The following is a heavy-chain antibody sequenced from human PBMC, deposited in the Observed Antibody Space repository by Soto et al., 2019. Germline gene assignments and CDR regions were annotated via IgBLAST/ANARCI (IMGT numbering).Heavy chain of an antibody. CDR2: VNGDLSEK. Sequence: LRCSGLASRRTCSSYYISWIHQAQGNGLECVANVNGDLSEKYYVCPVKGRFTVSRYNAKNSLYQQMTSLSAEATAVYYCAKWGGAGSNYWGQGTLVIFSS. J-gene: IGHJ4*02. CDR3: AKWGGAGSNY. V-gene: IGHV3-7*01. D-gene: IGHD1-26*01. CDR1: RRTCSSYY.